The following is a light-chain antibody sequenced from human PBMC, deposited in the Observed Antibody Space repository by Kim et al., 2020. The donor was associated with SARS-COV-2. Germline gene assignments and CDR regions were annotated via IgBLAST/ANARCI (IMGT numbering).Light chain of an antibody. Sequence: DIQLTQSPSTLSASVGDKVTITCRATQSLNNWLAWFQQKPGKAPKVLIYKAFSLESGVPSRFSGSGSGTEFTLTISRLQPDDFASYYCQHYNGYSWTFGQGTKVDIK. CDR3: QHYNGYSWT. J-gene: IGKJ1*01. V-gene: IGKV1-5*03. CDR1: QSLNNW. CDR2: KAF.